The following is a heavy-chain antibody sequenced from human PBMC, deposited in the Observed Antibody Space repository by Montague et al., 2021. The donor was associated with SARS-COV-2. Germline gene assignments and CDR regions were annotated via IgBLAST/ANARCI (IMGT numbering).Heavy chain of an antibody. CDR2: IHYSGST. D-gene: IGHD1-26*01. CDR1: GGSISSSSYY. CDR3: ARLWDTVYYYYGMDV. Sequence: SETLSLTCAVSGGSISSSSYYWGWIRQPPGKGLEWTGSIHYSGSTYYNPSPKSRVSISVDTSRNQFSLKLSSVTAADTAVYYCARLWDTVYYYYGMDVWGQGTTVTVSS. J-gene: IGHJ6*02. V-gene: IGHV4-39*01.